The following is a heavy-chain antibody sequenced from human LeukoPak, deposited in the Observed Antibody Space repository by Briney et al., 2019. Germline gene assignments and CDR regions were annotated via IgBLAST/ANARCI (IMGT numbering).Heavy chain of an antibody. D-gene: IGHD3-22*01. J-gene: IGHJ4*02. CDR3: ASTPDYYDSSGYSDY. V-gene: IGHV4-30-4*08. CDR1: GGSISSGDYY. CDR2: IYYSGST. Sequence: SQTLSLTCTVSGGSISSGDYYWSWIRQPPGKGLEWIGYIYYSGSTYYNPSLKSRVTISVDTSKNQFSLKLSSVTAADTTVYYCASTPDYYDSSGYSDYWCQGTLVTVSS.